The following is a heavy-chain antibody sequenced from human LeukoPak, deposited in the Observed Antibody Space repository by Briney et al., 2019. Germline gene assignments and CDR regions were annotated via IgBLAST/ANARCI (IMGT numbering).Heavy chain of an antibody. CDR1: GGSISSYY. D-gene: IGHD3-10*01. CDR3: ARAPHYYGSGSYAQDAFDI. J-gene: IGHJ3*02. V-gene: IGHV4-4*07. Sequence: PSETLSLTCTVSGGSISSYYWSWIRQPAGKGLEWIGRIYTSGSTNYNPSLKSRVTMSVDTSKNQFSLKLSSVTAADTAVYYCARAPHYYGSGSYAQDAFDIWGQGTMVTVSS. CDR2: IYTSGST.